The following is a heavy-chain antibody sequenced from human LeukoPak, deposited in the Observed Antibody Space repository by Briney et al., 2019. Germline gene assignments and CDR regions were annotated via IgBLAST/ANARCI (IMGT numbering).Heavy chain of an antibody. V-gene: IGHV4-59*01. CDR1: GGSISSYY. CDR3: ARDLSGSCDY. J-gene: IGHJ4*02. Sequence: PSETLSLTCTVSGGSISSYYWSWIRQPPGKGLEWIGYIYYSGSTNYNPSLKSRVTISVDTSKNQFSLKLSSVTAADTAVYYCARDLSGSCDYWGQGTLVTVSS. CDR2: IYYSGST. D-gene: IGHD1-26*01.